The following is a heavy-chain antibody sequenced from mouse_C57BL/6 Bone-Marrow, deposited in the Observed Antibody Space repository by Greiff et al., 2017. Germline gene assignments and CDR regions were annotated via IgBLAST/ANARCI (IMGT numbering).Heavy chain of an antibody. J-gene: IGHJ3*01. V-gene: IGHV1-69*01. CDR2: IDPSDSYT. CDR1: GYTFTRYW. D-gene: IGHD1-1*01. Sequence: QVQLQQPGAELVMPGASVQLSCKASGYTFTRYWMHWVKQRPGQGLDWIGEIDPSDSYTNYNQKFKGKSTLTVDKSSSTAYMQLSSLTSEDSAVYYCARGGDYGSSSPWFAYWGQGTLVTVSA. CDR3: ARGGDYGSSSPWFAY.